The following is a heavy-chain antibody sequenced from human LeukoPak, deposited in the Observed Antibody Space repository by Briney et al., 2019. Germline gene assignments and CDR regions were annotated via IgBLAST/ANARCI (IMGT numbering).Heavy chain of an antibody. CDR1: SGSFSGYY. D-gene: IGHD4-17*01. V-gene: IGHV4-34*01. Sequence: PSETLSLTCAVYSGSFSGYYWSWIRQPPGKGLEWIGEINHSGSTNYNPSLKSRVTISVDTSKNQFSLKLSSVTAADTAVYYCASVVYGDSITFDYWGQGTLVTVSS. CDR3: ASVVYGDSITFDY. CDR2: INHSGST. J-gene: IGHJ4*02.